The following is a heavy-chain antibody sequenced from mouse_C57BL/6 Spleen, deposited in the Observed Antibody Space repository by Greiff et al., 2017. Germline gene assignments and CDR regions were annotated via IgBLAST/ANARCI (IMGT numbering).Heavy chain of an antibody. Sequence: QVQLQQPGAELVKPGASVKLSCKASGYTFTSYWMHWVKQRPGQGLEWIGMIHPNSGSTNYNEKLKSKATLTVDKSSSTAYMQLSSLTSEDSSVYYCARSGDYPFAYWGQGTLVTVSA. CDR2: IHPNSGST. CDR1: GYTFTSYW. V-gene: IGHV1-64*01. J-gene: IGHJ3*01. D-gene: IGHD2-4*01. CDR3: ARSGDYPFAY.